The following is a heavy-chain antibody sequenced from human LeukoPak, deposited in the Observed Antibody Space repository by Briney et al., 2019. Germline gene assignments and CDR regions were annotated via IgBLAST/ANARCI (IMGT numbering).Heavy chain of an antibody. Sequence: SETLSLTCTVSGGSISINNYYWAWIRQPPGKGLEWIANIYYSGSTYYNPSLKSRVTISINTSKNQFSLKLSSVTAADTAVYYCARFIAAADYFDYWGQGTLVTVSS. CDR2: IYYSGST. V-gene: IGHV4-39*07. CDR1: GGSISINNYY. J-gene: IGHJ4*02. CDR3: ARFIAAADYFDY. D-gene: IGHD6-13*01.